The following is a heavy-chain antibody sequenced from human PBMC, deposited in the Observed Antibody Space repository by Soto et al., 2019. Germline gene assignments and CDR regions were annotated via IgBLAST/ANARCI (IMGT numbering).Heavy chain of an antibody. CDR3: AKDWLAVRGEPPTD. J-gene: IGHJ4*02. CDR2: ISGSGGST. D-gene: IGHD3-10*01. CDR1: GFTFSSYA. V-gene: IGHV3-23*01. Sequence: EVQLLESGGGLVQPGGSLRLSCAASGFTFSSYAMSWVRQAPGKGLEWVSAISGSGGSTYYADSVKGRFTISRDNSKSRVYLQMNSLRAEDTAVYYCAKDWLAVRGEPPTDWGQGTLVTVSS.